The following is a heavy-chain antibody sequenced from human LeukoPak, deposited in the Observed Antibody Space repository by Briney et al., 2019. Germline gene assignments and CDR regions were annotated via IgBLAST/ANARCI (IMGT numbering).Heavy chain of an antibody. D-gene: IGHD6-19*01. CDR3: ATPQAEQWLVRGFYY. J-gene: IGHJ4*02. Sequence: SETLSLTCTVSGGSISSSYYYWGWIRQPPGKGLEWIGNIYYSGGTYYNPSLKSRVTISTDTSKNQFSLKLSSVTAADTAVYYCATPQAEQWLVRGFYYWGQGTLVTVSS. CDR1: GGSISSSYYY. CDR2: IYYSGGT. V-gene: IGHV4-39*01.